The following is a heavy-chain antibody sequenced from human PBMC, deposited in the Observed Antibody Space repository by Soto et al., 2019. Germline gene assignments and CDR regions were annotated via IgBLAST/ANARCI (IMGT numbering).Heavy chain of an antibody. D-gene: IGHD6-19*01. V-gene: IGHV3-11*01. CDR2: TSSSGNTI. CDR3: ASAAQGIGVDHCYSYGMDV. J-gene: IGHJ6*02. CDR1: GFTFSDYD. Sequence: QVELVESGGGLAKPGGSLRLSCAASGFTFSDYDMSWIRQAPGKGLEWVSYTSSSGNTIYYADSVKGRFTISRDNAKNTFYLNMESLRDEHRAVYYCASAAQGIGVDHCYSYGMDVWGHGTTVTVSS.